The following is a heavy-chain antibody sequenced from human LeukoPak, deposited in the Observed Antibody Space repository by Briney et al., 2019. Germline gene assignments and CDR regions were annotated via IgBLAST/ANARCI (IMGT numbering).Heavy chain of an antibody. Sequence: SETLSLTCSVSGGSITNSNYYWGWIRQPPGKGLEWIGEINHSGSTNYNPSLKSRVTISVDTSKNQFSLKLSSVTAADTAVYYCARGYCSSTSCYTHWFDPWGQGTLVTVSS. V-gene: IGHV4-39*07. D-gene: IGHD2-2*02. CDR2: INHSGST. CDR3: ARGYCSSTSCYTHWFDP. CDR1: GGSITNSNYY. J-gene: IGHJ5*02.